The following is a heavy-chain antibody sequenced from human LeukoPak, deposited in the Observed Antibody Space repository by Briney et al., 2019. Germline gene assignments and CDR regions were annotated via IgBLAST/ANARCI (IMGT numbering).Heavy chain of an antibody. D-gene: IGHD2-2*01. CDR1: GGSISSGSYY. J-gene: IGHJ4*02. V-gene: IGHV4-61*02. CDR2: IYTSGST. CDR3: ARRIVVAGAFDY. Sequence: SETLSLTCTVSGGSISSGSYYWSWIRQPAGKGLEWIGRIYTSGSTNYNPSLKSRVTISVDTSKNQFSLKLSSVTAADTAVYYCARRIVVAGAFDYWGQGTLVAVSS.